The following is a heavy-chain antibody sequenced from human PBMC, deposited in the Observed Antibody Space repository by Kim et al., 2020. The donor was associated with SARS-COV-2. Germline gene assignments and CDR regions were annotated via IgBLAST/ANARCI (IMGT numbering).Heavy chain of an antibody. D-gene: IGHD3-10*01. Sequence: GGSLRLSCAASGFTFNTYGMYWVRQAPGKGLEWVAVISYDGSNKYYADSVKGRFTISRDNSKNTLYLQMNSLRAEDTAVYYCAKAVLLGVNYYYYGMDVWGQGTTVTVSS. CDR2: ISYDGSNK. CDR3: AKAVLLGVNYYYYGMDV. V-gene: IGHV3-30*18. J-gene: IGHJ6*02. CDR1: GFTFNTYG.